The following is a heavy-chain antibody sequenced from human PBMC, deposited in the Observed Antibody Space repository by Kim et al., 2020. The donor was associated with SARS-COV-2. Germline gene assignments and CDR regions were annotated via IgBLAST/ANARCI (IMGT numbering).Heavy chain of an antibody. J-gene: IGHJ4*02. CDR3: TTPTGGGNGQFPDY. V-gene: IGHV3-73*01. Sequence: GGSLRLSCAASGFTFSGSAMHWVRQASGKGLEWVGRIRSKANSYATAYAASVKGRFTISRDDSKNTAYLQMNSLKTEDTAVYYCTTPTGGGNGQFPDYWGQGTLVTVSS. D-gene: IGHD2-15*01. CDR2: IRSKANSYAT. CDR1: GFTFSGSA.